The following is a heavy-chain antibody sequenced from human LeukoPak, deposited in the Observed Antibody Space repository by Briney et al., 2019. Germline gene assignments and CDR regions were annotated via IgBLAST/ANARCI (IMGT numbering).Heavy chain of an antibody. CDR3: AREVGWTYWYFDL. CDR1: GDSIRSSIYY. Sequence: SETLSLTCGVSGDSIRSSIYYWGWIRQPPGKGLEWIGSVYYDGSAYYNPSLKSRVTISVDTSKNQFSLKLSSVAAADTAVYYCAREVGWTYWYFDLWGRGTLDTVSS. J-gene: IGHJ2*01. V-gene: IGHV4-39*07. CDR2: VYYDGSA. D-gene: IGHD1-26*01.